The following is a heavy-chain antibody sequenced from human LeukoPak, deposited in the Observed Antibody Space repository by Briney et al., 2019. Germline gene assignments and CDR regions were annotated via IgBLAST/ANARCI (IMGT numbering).Heavy chain of an antibody. V-gene: IGHV3-23*01. J-gene: IGHJ4*02. CDR3: AKERERVLRYFDWLPTFDY. CDR1: GFTFSSYA. D-gene: IGHD3-9*01. Sequence: GGSLRLSCAASGFTFSSYAMSWVRQGPGKGLEWVSAVSGSGVSTYYADSVKGRFTISRDNSKNTLYLQMNSLRAEDTAVYYCAKERERVLRYFDWLPTFDYWGQGTLVTVSS. CDR2: VSGSGVST.